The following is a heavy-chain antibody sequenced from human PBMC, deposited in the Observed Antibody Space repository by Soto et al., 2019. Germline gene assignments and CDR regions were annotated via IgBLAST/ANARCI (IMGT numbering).Heavy chain of an antibody. J-gene: IGHJ3*02. CDR1: GDSAPSNSAA. D-gene: IGHD6-13*01. V-gene: IGHV6-1*01. CDR3: ARVAGYSSSWYSLGAFDI. Sequence: SQTLSLTCAISGDSAPSNSAACNWIRQSPSRVLEWLGRTYYRSKRYNDYAVSVKSRVTISPDTSKNKCSLQLNSVTPEDAAVYYCARVAGYSSSWYSLGAFDIWGQGAMVTVSS. CDR2: TYYRSKRYN.